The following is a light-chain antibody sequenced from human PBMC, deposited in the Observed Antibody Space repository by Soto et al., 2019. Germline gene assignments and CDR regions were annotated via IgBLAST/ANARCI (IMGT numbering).Light chain of an antibody. V-gene: IGLV2-8*01. Sequence: QPVLTQPPSASGSPGQSVTISCIGTSSDVGGYNYVSWYQQHPGKAPKLMIYEVSKRPSGVPDRFSGSKSGNTASLTVSGLQAEDEADYYCSSYAASNNLGVFGGGTKVTVL. CDR3: SSYAASNNLGV. CDR2: EVS. CDR1: SSDVGGYNY. J-gene: IGLJ2*01.